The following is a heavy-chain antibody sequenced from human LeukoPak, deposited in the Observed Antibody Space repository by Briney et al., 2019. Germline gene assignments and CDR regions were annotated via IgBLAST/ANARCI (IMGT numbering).Heavy chain of an antibody. D-gene: IGHD3-10*01. V-gene: IGHV3-23*01. Sequence: GGSLRLSCAASGFTFSSYAMSWVHQAPGKGLEWVSSISAAGGSTYYADSVKGRFTISRDNSINTLYLQMNSLRAEDTAVYYCAEIALVTGSGNWGQGTLVTVSS. J-gene: IGHJ4*02. CDR1: GFTFSSYA. CDR3: AEIALVTGSGN. CDR2: ISAAGGST.